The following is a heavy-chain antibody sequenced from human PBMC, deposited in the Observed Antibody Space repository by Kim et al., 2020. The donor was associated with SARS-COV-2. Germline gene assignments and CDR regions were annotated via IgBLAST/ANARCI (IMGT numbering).Heavy chain of an antibody. CDR1: GFTFSSYW. CDR3: ATVGDSSSWYSRRNDAFDI. CDR2: INSDGSST. J-gene: IGHJ3*02. D-gene: IGHD6-13*01. V-gene: IGHV3-74*01. Sequence: GGSLRLSCAASGFTFSSYWMHWVRQAPGKGLVWVSRINSDGSSTSYADSVKGRFTISRDNAKNTLYLQMNSLRAEDTAVYYCATVGDSSSWYSRRNDAFDIWGQGTMVTVSS.